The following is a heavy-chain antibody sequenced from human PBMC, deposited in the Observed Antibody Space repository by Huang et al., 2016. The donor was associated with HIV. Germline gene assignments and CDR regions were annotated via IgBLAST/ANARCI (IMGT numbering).Heavy chain of an antibody. CDR1: GLNFNNYD. CDR2: RHPKSGNT. Sequence: QVQLVQSGAEVKKTGASVKVSCKASGLNFNNYDLNWGGQAFGQGLEWMGWRHPKSGNTGYAQKFQGRVTITRNTSITTAYMELRSLRSEDTAVYYCARARGFLYDSTGYYSRYYFDSWGQGTLVTISS. D-gene: IGHD3-22*01. CDR3: ARARGFLYDSTGYYSRYYFDS. V-gene: IGHV1-8*03. J-gene: IGHJ4*02.